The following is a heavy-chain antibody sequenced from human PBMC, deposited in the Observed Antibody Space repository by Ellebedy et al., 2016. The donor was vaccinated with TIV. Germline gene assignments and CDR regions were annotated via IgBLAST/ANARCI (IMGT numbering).Heavy chain of an antibody. Sequence: GGSLRLSXAASGSIFKNYWMHWVRQAPGKGPVWVSRLNSHGNVPNSADSVKGRFTISRDNTKNTLDLQMNSLRADDTALYYCARGDHDYGDSFDYWGQGILVIVSS. CDR2: LNSHGNVP. V-gene: IGHV3-74*01. CDR3: ARGDHDYGDSFDY. CDR1: GSIFKNYW. D-gene: IGHD4-17*01. J-gene: IGHJ4*02.